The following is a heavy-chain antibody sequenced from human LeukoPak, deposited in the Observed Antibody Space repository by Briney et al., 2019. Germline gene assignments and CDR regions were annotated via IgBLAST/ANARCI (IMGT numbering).Heavy chain of an antibody. Sequence: PGGSLRLSCAASGFTFSSYAMSWVRQAPGKGLEGVSRVRGSGSSAYHADSVKGRFTISRDNSKNTVYLQMNSLRAEDTAVYYCAVTYYDDIWGSYRRFDYWGQGTLVTVSS. CDR3: AVTYYDDIWGSYRRFDY. CDR2: VRGSGSSA. CDR1: GFTFSSYA. J-gene: IGHJ4*02. D-gene: IGHD3-16*02. V-gene: IGHV3-23*01.